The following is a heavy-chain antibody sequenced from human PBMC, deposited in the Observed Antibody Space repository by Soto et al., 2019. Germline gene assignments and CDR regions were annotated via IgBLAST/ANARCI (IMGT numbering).Heavy chain of an antibody. D-gene: IGHD2-8*01. CDR1: GFTFSHHR. V-gene: IGHV3-74*01. CDR2: IEGDGSRT. Sequence: PGGSLRLSCVASGFTFSHHRMHWVRQVPGKGLVWVSCIEGDGSRTRCADSVKGRFTMSRDNAKNTVSLQMNSLRVDDTAVYYCARDTNGLSYWGQGTLVTVSS. J-gene: IGHJ4*02. CDR3: ARDTNGLSY.